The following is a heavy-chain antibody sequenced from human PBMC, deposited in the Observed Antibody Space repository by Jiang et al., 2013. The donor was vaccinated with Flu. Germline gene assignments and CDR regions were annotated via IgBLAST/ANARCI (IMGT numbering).Heavy chain of an antibody. V-gene: IGHV4-59*01. CDR3: ARGGDNILTTTTDLDY. CDR2: ISYRGTT. D-gene: IGHD1-26*01. CDR1: GGSISSYY. J-gene: IGHJ4*02. Sequence: GPGLVKPSETLSLTCTVSGGSISSYYWNWVRQPPGKRLEWIGYISYRGTTMYNPSLKSRLTISVDTSKNQFSLRLSSVTAADTAVYYCARGGDNILTTTTDLDYWGRGTLVTVSS.